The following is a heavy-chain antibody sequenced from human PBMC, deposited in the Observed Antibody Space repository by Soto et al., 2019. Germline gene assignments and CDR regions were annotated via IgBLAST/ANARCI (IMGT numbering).Heavy chain of an antibody. Sequence: PGESMKISCKGSGYSFTSYWISWVRQMPGKGLEWMGRIAPSDSYTNYSPSFQVHVTISADKSISTAYLQWSSLKASDTAMYYCAIQGRITIFGVVIPDPYYYGMDVWGQGTTVTVSS. J-gene: IGHJ6*02. CDR3: AIQGRITIFGVVIPDPYYYGMDV. V-gene: IGHV5-10-1*01. CDR2: IAPSDSYT. D-gene: IGHD3-3*01. CDR1: GYSFTSYW.